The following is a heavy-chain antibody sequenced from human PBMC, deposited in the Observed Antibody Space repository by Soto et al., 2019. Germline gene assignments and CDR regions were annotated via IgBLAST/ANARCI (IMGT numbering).Heavy chain of an antibody. Sequence: QVQLQESGPGLVKPSQTLSLTCTVSGGSISSGGYYWSWIRQHPGKGLEWIGYLYYSGSTYYNPXXXXRXXXXXXXXXXXXXXXLXSVTAADTAVYYCARDWCTNGVCRLDYWGQGTLVTVSS. CDR2: LYYSGST. D-gene: IGHD2-8*01. CDR1: GGSISSGGYY. V-gene: IGHV4-31*01. J-gene: IGHJ4*02. CDR3: ARDWCTNGVCRLDY.